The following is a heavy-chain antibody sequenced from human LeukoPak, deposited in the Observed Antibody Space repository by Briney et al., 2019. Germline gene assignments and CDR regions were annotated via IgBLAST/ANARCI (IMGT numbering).Heavy chain of an antibody. CDR2: IIPIFGTA. J-gene: IGHJ6*02. CDR1: GGTFSSYG. V-gene: IGHV1-69*01. D-gene: IGHD6-6*01. Sequence: GASVKVPCKASGGTFSSYGISWVRQAPGQGLEWMGGIIPIFGTANYAQKFQGRVTITADESTSTAYMELSSLRSEDTAVYYCARLDEYSSSSRYYGMDVWGQGTTVTVSS. CDR3: ARLDEYSSSSRYYGMDV.